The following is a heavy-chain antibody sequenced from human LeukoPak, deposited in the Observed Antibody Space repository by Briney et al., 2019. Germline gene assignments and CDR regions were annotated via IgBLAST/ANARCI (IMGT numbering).Heavy chain of an antibody. Sequence: ASETLSLTCTVSGGSISSYYWSWIRQSPGKGLEWIGYIYYSGSTNYNPYLKSRVTISVDTSKNQFSLKLSSVTAADTAVYFCARSGIPERLSNWFDSWGQGTLVTVSS. CDR3: ARSGIPERLSNWFDS. CDR2: IYYSGST. V-gene: IGHV4-59*01. CDR1: GGSISSYY. D-gene: IGHD1-1*01. J-gene: IGHJ5*01.